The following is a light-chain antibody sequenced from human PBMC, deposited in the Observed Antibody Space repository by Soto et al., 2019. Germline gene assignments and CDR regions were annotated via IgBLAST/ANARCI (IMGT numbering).Light chain of an antibody. Sequence: EIVLTQSPATLSLSPGERATLSCRASQSVSSYLAWYQQKPGQAPRLLIYDASNRATGIPARFSGSGSGTDFPLTISSLEPENFAVYYCQQRSHWPWTFGQGTKGQIK. CDR3: QQRSHWPWT. CDR1: QSVSSY. CDR2: DAS. J-gene: IGKJ1*01. V-gene: IGKV3-11*01.